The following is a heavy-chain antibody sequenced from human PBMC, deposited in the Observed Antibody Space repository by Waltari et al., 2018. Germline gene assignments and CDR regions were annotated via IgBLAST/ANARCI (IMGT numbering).Heavy chain of an antibody. V-gene: IGHV3-7*03. CDR1: GFSFSAYW. J-gene: IGHJ4*02. CDR2: IKDDGSAT. Sequence: EVQLTESGGGLVQPGGSLRLSCAASGFSFSAYWMTWVRQALGKGLECVGNIKDDGSATYDADAVNGRFSISRDNAKNSLYLRMNSGGAEDTAIYYCARGSPGYVRVWDSWGQGTMVTGSS. D-gene: IGHD2-2*01. CDR3: ARGSPGYVRVWDS.